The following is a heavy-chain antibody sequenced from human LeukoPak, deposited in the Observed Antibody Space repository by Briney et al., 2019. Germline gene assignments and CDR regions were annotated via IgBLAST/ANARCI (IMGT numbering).Heavy chain of an antibody. CDR1: GYNFARYW. V-gene: IGHV5-51*01. J-gene: IGHJ4*02. CDR3: ARVTDRGSWYVAY. CDR2: INPDDSAT. Sequence: GESLKISCKSSGYNFARYWIVWVRQMPGKGLEWMGIINPDDSATTYSPSFQGQVTISADKSISTAFLQWGSLGASDTAVYYCARVTDRGSWYVAYWGQGTLVTVSS. D-gene: IGHD6-13*01.